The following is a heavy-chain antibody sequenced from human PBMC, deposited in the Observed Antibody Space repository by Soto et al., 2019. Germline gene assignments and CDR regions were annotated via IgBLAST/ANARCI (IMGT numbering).Heavy chain of an antibody. V-gene: IGHV1-18*01. CDR2: ISAYNGNT. CDR1: GCTFTSYG. CDR3: ARDPAVSGGSRSMFAY. Sequence: QVQLVQSGAEVEKPGASVKVSCKASGCTFTSYGISWVRQAPGQGLEWMGWISAYNGNTNYAQKLQGRVTMTTDTPTSTASMELRSLRSDDTAVYYCARDPAVSGGSRSMFAYWGQGTLVTVSA. D-gene: IGHD5-12*01. J-gene: IGHJ4*02.